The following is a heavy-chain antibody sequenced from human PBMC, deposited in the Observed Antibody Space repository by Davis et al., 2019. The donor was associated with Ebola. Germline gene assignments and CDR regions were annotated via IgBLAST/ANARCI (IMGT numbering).Heavy chain of an antibody. Sequence: GGSLRLSCAASGFTVSSNYMSWVRQAPGKGLEWVSAISGSGGSTYYADSVKGRFTISRDNSKNTLYLQMNSLRAEDTAVYYCAKYGKWEFIGVDYWGQGTLVTVSS. CDR2: ISGSGGST. CDR1: GFTVSSNY. J-gene: IGHJ4*02. V-gene: IGHV3-23*01. D-gene: IGHD1-26*01. CDR3: AKYGKWEFIGVDY.